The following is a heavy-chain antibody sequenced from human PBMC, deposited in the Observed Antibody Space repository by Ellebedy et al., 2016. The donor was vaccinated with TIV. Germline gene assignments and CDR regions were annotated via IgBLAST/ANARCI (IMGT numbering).Heavy chain of an antibody. CDR3: ARRHDIVTGLDVFDV. CDR1: GFTFISSV. V-gene: IGHV1-18*01. Sequence: AASVKVSCKASGFTFISSVVLWVRPAPGPGLEWLGCVSTYNGKTKYTQKFQGRVTMTTDTSTRTGYMALRSLRSDDTAVYYCARRHDIVTGLDVFDVWGQGTMLIVST. J-gene: IGHJ3*01. CDR2: VSTYNGKT. D-gene: IGHD2-15*01.